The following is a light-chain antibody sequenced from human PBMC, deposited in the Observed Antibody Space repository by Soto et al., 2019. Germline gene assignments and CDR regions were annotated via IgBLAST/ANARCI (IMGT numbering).Light chain of an antibody. CDR1: QSVLYSSNNKNY. CDR3: QQYYRPWT. J-gene: IGKJ1*01. V-gene: IGKV4-1*01. CDR2: WAS. Sequence: DIVMTQSPDSLAVSLGERATINCKSSQSVLYSSNNKNYLAWYQQKPGQPPKLLIYWASTRESGVPDRFSGSGSGTAFTLTISSLQAEDVAVYYCQQYYRPWTFGKGTKVEIK.